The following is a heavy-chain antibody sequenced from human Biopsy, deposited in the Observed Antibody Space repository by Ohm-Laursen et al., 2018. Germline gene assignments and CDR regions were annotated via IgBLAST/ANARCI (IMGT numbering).Heavy chain of an antibody. V-gene: IGHV4-59*07. Sequence: SDTLSLTCGVSGGPLRGYYWTWIRQSPGKGLEWIGYFRFEDRTSYNSSLKSRVTISADTSKNQFSLRLSSVTAADTAVYYCALGGGSYVNFDYWGQGTLVTVSS. CDR2: FRFEDRT. CDR1: GGPLRGYY. J-gene: IGHJ4*02. CDR3: ALGGGSYVNFDY. D-gene: IGHD1-26*01.